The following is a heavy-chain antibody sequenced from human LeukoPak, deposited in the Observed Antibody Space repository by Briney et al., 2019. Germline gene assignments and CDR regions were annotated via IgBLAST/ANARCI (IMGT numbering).Heavy chain of an antibody. Sequence: GRSLRLSCGASGFTFSTYGMHWVRQAPGKGLERVAMIRYDGSNKYYADSVKGRFTISRDNSKNTMYLQMDSLRAEDTAVYYCATDGPNYNIDHWGQGILVTVSS. V-gene: IGHV3-33*01. J-gene: IGHJ4*02. D-gene: IGHD3-9*01. CDR3: ATDGPNYNIDH. CDR2: IRYDGSNK. CDR1: GFTFSTYG.